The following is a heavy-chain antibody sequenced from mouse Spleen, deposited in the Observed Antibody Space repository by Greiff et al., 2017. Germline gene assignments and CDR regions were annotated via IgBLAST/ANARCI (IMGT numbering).Heavy chain of an antibody. Sequence: EVKVVESGGGLVQPGGSLRLSCATSGFTFTDYYMSWVRQPPGKALEWLGFIRNKANGYTTEYSASVKGRFTISRDNSQSILYLQMNTLRAEDSATYYCARDIPYYYAMDYWGQGTSVTVSS. CDR1: GFTFTDYY. CDR3: ARDIPYYYAMDY. J-gene: IGHJ4*01. V-gene: IGHV7-3*02. CDR2: IRNKANGYTT.